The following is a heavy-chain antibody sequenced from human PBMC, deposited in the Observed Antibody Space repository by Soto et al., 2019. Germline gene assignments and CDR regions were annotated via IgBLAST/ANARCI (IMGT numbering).Heavy chain of an antibody. J-gene: IGHJ4*02. CDR3: AKESSSGWSLDY. D-gene: IGHD6-19*01. CDR1: GFTFSTYA. CDR2: ISGSGDST. Sequence: EVQLLESGGGLVQPGGSLRLSCAASGFTFSTYAMNWVRQAPGKGLEWVAGISGSGDSTYYADSVKGRFTVSRDNSKNTLYLQMNSLRAEDTAVFYCAKESSSGWSLDYWGQGTRVTVSS. V-gene: IGHV3-23*01.